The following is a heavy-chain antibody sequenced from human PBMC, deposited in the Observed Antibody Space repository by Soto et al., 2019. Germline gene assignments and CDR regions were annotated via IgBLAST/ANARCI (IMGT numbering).Heavy chain of an antibody. CDR1: VGSISIRNW. J-gene: IGHJ5*02. CDR2: IYHSGST. D-gene: IGHD6-13*01. V-gene: IGHV4-4*02. Sequence: SETLSVTCAFSVGSISIRNWWSRVRQPPGKGLEWIGEIYHSGSTNYNPSLKSRVTISVDKSKNQFSLKLSSVTAADTAVYYCARGYSSSWNWFDPWGQGTLVTVSS. CDR3: ARGYSSSWNWFDP.